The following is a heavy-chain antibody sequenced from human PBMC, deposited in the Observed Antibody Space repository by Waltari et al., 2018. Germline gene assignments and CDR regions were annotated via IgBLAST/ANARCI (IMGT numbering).Heavy chain of an antibody. V-gene: IGHV3-30*02. CDR1: GFTFSSYG. Sequence: QVQLVESGGGVVQPGGSLRLSCAASGFTFSSYGMPWVRQAPGKGLEWVAFIRYDGSNKYYADSVKGRFTISRDNSKNTLYLQMNSLRAEDTAVYYCAKDLGKLVDYWGQGTLVTVSS. D-gene: IGHD6-6*01. CDR3: AKDLGKLVDY. CDR2: IRYDGSNK. J-gene: IGHJ4*02.